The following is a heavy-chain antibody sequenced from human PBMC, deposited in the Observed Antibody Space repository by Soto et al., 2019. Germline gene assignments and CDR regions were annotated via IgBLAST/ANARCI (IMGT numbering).Heavy chain of an antibody. CDR1: GYSFAGYW. V-gene: IGHV5-10-1*01. CDR3: ARQIYDSDTGPNFQYYFDS. D-gene: IGHD3-22*01. CDR2: IDPSDSQT. Sequence: ESLKISCKGSGYSFAGYWITWVRQKPGKGLEWMGRIDPSDSQTYYSPSFRGHVTISVTKSITTVFLQWSSLRASDTAMYYCARQIYDSDTGPNFQYYFDSWGQGTPVTVS. J-gene: IGHJ4*02.